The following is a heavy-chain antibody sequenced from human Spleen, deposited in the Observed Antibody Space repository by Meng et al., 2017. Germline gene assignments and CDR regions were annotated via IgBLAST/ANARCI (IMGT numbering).Heavy chain of an antibody. J-gene: IGHJ4*02. Sequence: KVSCKASGYTFTNYYIHWVRQTPGKGLEWMGIIFPDDSDTRYSPSIQGQVTISADKSISTAYLQWYSLKASDTAMYYCARAEHGSYCSGGTCYHFGFDYWGQGTLVTVSS. CDR3: ARAEHGSYCSGGTCYHFGFDY. CDR1: GYTFTNYY. D-gene: IGHD2-15*01. V-gene: IGHV5-51*01. CDR2: IFPDDSDT.